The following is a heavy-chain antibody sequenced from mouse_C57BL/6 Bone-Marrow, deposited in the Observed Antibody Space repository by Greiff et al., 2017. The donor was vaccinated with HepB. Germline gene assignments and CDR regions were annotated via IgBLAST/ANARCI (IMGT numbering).Heavy chain of an antibody. CDR2: IYPRDGST. J-gene: IGHJ4*01. D-gene: IGHD2-4*01. V-gene: IGHV1-85*01. CDR1: GYTFTSYD. Sequence: QVQLQQPGAELVKPGASVKLSCKASGYTFTSYDINWVKQRPGQGLEWIGWIYPRDGSTKYNEKFKGKATLTVDTSSSTAYMELHSLTSEDSAVYFCARFGYDYGGAMDYWGQGTSVTVSS. CDR3: ARFGYDYGGAMDY.